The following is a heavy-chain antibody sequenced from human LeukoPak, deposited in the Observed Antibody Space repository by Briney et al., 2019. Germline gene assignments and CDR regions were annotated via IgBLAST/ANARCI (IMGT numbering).Heavy chain of an antibody. CDR3: AREGYCSGGSCYDFGHYYYYGMDV. V-gene: IGHV4-59*12. CDR1: GGSISSYY. Sequence: SETLSLTCTVSGGSISSYYWSWIRQPPGKGLEWIGYIYYSGSTNYNPSLKSRVTISVDTSKNQFSLRLSSVTAADTAVYYCAREGYCSGGSCYDFGHYYYYGMDVWGQGTTVTVPS. CDR2: IYYSGST. J-gene: IGHJ6*02. D-gene: IGHD2-15*01.